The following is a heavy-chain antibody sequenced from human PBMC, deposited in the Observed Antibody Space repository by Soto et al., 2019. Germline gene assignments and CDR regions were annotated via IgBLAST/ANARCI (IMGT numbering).Heavy chain of an antibody. J-gene: IGHJ6*02. CDR2: INPSGGST. Sequence: ASVKVSCKASGYTFTSYYMHWVRQAPGQGLEWMGIINPSGGSTSYAQKFQGRVTMTRDTSTSTVYMELSSLRSEDTAVYYCARGLGGHGPYYYYGMDVWGQGTTVTVSS. D-gene: IGHD3-10*01. CDR1: GYTFTSYY. V-gene: IGHV1-46*01. CDR3: ARGLGGHGPYYYYGMDV.